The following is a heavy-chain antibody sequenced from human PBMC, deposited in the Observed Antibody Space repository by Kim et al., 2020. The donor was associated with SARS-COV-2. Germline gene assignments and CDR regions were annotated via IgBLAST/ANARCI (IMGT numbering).Heavy chain of an antibody. D-gene: IGHD1-26*01. J-gene: IGHJ3*02. CDR3: ARTLVGATEAFDI. V-gene: IGHV4-59*01. Sequence: TPSLKSRVTISVDTSKNQFSLKLSSVTAADTAVYYCARTLVGATEAFDIWGQGTMVTVSS.